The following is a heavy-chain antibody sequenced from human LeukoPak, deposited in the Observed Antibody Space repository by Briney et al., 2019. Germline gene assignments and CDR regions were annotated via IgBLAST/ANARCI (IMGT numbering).Heavy chain of an antibody. CDR3: ARHPRGYYYYYMDV. Sequence: SETLSLTCTVSGGSISSYYWSWIRQPPGKGLEWIGYIYTSGSTNYNPSLKSRVTISVDTSTNQFSLKLSSVTAADTAVYYSARHPRGYYYYYMDVWGKGTTVTVSS. J-gene: IGHJ6*03. CDR1: GGSISSYY. V-gene: IGHV4-4*09. CDR2: IYTSGST.